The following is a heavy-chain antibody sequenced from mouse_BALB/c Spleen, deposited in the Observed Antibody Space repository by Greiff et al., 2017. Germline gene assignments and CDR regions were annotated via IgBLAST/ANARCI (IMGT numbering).Heavy chain of an antibody. J-gene: IGHJ4*01. D-gene: IGHD2-3*01. CDR1: GFNIKDTY. CDR3: ARAWLLPYYAMDY. V-gene: IGHV14-3*02. Sequence: VQLQQSGAELVKPGASVKLSCTASGFNIKDTYMHWVKQRPAQGLEWIGRIDPANGNTKYDPKFQGKATITADTSSNTAYLQLSSLTSEATAVYYCARAWLLPYYAMDYWGQGTSVTVSS. CDR2: IDPANGNT.